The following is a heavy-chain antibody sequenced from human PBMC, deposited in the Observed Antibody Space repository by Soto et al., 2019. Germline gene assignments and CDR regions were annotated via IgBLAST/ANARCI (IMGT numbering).Heavy chain of an antibody. D-gene: IGHD1-20*01. J-gene: IGHJ5*02. CDR1: GYTFATYA. CDR2: INPATGNT. Sequence: QVQLVQSGAEVKKPGASVKVSCKASGYTFATYAIHWVRQAPGEGLEWMGWINPATGNTEYSEKYQDRVTLTRDTSATTAYMDLRGLRFEDTAVYYCARRYKSAGWLEPWGQGTLVTVSS. CDR3: ARRYKSAGWLEP. V-gene: IGHV1-3*01.